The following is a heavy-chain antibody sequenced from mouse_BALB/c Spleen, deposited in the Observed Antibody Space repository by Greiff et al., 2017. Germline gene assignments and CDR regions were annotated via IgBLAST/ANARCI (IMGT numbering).Heavy chain of an antibody. CDR1: GFNIKDTY. Sequence: IQLQQSGAELVKPGASVKLSCTASGFNIKDTYMHWVKQRPEQGLEWIGRIDPANGNTKYDPKFQGKATITADTSSNTAYLQLSSLTSEDTAVYYCARRDYSSYYAMDYWGQGTSVTVSS. CDR3: ARRDYSSYYAMDY. D-gene: IGHD2-13*01. J-gene: IGHJ4*01. CDR2: IDPANGNT. V-gene: IGHV14-3*02.